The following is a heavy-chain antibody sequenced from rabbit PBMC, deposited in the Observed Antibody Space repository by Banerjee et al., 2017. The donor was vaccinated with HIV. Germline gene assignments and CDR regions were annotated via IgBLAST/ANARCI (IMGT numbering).Heavy chain of an antibody. CDR1: GFSFSSGYD. V-gene: IGHV1S40*01. CDR2: IYTDSSGST. Sequence: QSLEESGGGLVTTGASLTLTCTASGFSFSSGYDMCWVRQAPGKGLEWIGCIYTDSSGSTDYASWAKGRFTISKTSSTTVTLQMTSLIAADTATYFCARDYAGGSAFERYYFPLWGPGTLVTVS. CDR3: ARDYAGGSAFERYYFPL. D-gene: IGHD4-2*01. J-gene: IGHJ4*01.